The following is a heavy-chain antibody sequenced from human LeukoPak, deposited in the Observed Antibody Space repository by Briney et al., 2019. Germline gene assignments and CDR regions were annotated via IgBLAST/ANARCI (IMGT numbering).Heavy chain of an antibody. D-gene: IGHD2-15*01. J-gene: IGHJ4*02. CDR1: GFSFSKYA. Sequence: GGSLRLSCAASGFSFSKYAMNWVRQAPGKGLEWVANIKQDGSETYYVDSVKGRFTISRDNAKHSLYLQMNSLRAEDTAVYYCAREYCSGGSCYKGGIDYWGQGTLVTVSS. CDR2: IKQDGSET. V-gene: IGHV3-7*03. CDR3: AREYCSGGSCYKGGIDY.